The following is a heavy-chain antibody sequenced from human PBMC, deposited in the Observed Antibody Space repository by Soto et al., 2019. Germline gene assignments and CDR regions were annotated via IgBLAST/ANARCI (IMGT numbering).Heavy chain of an antibody. CDR1: GFTFSSYA. V-gene: IGHV3-23*01. CDR3: AKVLAAAIYYGMDV. CDR2: ISGSGGST. D-gene: IGHD6-13*01. J-gene: IGHJ6*02. Sequence: EVQLLESGGGLVQPGGSLRLSCAASGFTFSSYAMSWVRQAPGKGLEWVSAISGSGGSTYYADSVKGRFTISRDNSKNTLYLRMNSPSAADTAEYYCAKVLAAAIYYGMDVWGQGTTVTVSS.